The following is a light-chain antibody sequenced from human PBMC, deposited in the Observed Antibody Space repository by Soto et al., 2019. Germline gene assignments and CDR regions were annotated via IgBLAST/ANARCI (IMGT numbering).Light chain of an antibody. J-gene: IGKJ2*01. CDR1: QSLLHGDGKTY. V-gene: IGKV2D-29*01. CDR3: MQSIRLPFT. Sequence: EIVMTQTPLSLSVIPGQPASISCKSSQSLLHGDGKTYLYWFVRKPGQPPQLLFYEVSKRFSGVPDRFSASVSGTDFTLSISRVEAEDLGLYYCMQSIRLPFTFGQGTKLEI. CDR2: EVS.